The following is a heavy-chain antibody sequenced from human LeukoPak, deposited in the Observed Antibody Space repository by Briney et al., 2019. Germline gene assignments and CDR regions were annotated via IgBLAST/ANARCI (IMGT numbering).Heavy chain of an antibody. CDR1: GGTFSSYA. CDR3: ASPYSGSYYGEDPFDY. J-gene: IGHJ4*02. V-gene: IGHV1-69*13. Sequence: ASVKVSCKASGGTFSSYAISWVRQAPGQGLEWMGGIIPIFGTANYAQKFQGRVTITADESTSTAYMELSSLRSEDTAVYYCASPYSGSYYGEDPFDYWGQGTLVTVSS. D-gene: IGHD1-26*01. CDR2: IIPIFGTA.